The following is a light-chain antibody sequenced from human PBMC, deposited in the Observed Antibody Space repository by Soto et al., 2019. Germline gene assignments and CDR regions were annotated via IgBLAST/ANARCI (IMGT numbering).Light chain of an antibody. CDR1: QSVSSY. V-gene: IGKV3-11*01. CDR3: QQRSNWPVT. CDR2: DAS. J-gene: IGKJ1*01. Sequence: EIVLTQSPATLSLSPGERATLSCRASQSVSSYLAWYQQKPGQAPRLLIYDASSQATGIPARFSGSGSGTDFTLTISSLEPENFAVYNCQQRSNWPVTFGQGTRVEIK.